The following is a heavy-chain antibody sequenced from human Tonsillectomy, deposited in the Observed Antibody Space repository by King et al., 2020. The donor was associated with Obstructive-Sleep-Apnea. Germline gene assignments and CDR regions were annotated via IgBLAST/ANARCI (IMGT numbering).Heavy chain of an antibody. Sequence: QLVQSGGGLLQPGGSLRLSCAASGFNFGTYGMNVVRQAPGKGLEWISYITSTSVTIYYAESVRGRFTISRDNAKNSLYLQMNCLRVEDTALFYCARDLKDGFDPWGQGTLVIVSS. V-gene: IGHV3-48*01. J-gene: IGHJ5*01. CDR3: ARDLKDGFDP. CDR2: ITSTSVTI. CDR1: GFNFGTYG.